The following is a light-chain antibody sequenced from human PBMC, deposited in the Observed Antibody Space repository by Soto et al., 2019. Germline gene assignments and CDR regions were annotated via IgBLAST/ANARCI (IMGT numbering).Light chain of an antibody. V-gene: IGLV1-40*01. Sequence: QSVLTQPPSVSGAPGQRVTISCTGSSSNIGAGYDVHWYQQLPGTAPKLLIYGNSNRPSGVPDRFSGSKSGTSASLAITGLQAGNGADYYCQPYDRARRGVFGGGPKLPVL. CDR2: GNS. CDR1: SSNIGAGYD. CDR3: QPYDRARRGV. J-gene: IGLJ2*01.